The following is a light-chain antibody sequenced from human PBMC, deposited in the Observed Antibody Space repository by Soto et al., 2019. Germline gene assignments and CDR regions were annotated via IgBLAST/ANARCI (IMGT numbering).Light chain of an antibody. CDR2: GAS. CDR3: QQYNTFSPIN. Sequence: EIVMTRSPATLSVSLGERATLSCRPSQSVSSNLAWYQLKPGQAPRLLIYGASTRATGIPARFSGSGSGTEFTLTISSLQADDFATYYCQQYNTFSPINFCGGTMV. J-gene: IGKJ4*01. V-gene: IGKV3-15*01. CDR1: QSVSSN.